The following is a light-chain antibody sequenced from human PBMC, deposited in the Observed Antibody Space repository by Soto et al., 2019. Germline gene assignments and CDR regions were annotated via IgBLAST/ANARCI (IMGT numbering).Light chain of an antibody. Sequence: EIVLTQSPATLSLSPGERATLSCRASQSVSSYLAWYQQKPGQAPRLLIYDASNRATGIPARFSGSGSGTDFTLTISSLEPEDFAIYYCQHLNYYPYTLGQGTRLEIK. V-gene: IGKV3-11*01. CDR2: DAS. CDR1: QSVSSY. J-gene: IGKJ5*01. CDR3: QHLNYYPYT.